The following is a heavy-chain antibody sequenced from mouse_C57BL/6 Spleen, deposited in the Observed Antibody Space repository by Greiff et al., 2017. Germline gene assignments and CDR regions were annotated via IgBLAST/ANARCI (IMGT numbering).Heavy chain of an antibody. Sequence: QVQLQQPGAELVMPGASVKLSCKASGYTFTSYWMHWVKQRPGQGLEWIGEIDPSDSYTNYNQKFKGKSTLTVDKSSSTAYIQLSSLTSEDSAVYYCARREGLRLAYWGQGTLVTVSA. J-gene: IGHJ3*01. V-gene: IGHV1-69*01. CDR1: GYTFTSYW. D-gene: IGHD2-4*01. CDR3: ARREGLRLAY. CDR2: IDPSDSYT.